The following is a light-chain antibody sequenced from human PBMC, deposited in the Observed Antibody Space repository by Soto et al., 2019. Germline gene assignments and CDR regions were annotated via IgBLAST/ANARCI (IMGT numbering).Light chain of an antibody. Sequence: DMQMTQSPSSLSASVGDRVTSACRPTQSISSYLNWYQQKPGKAPKLLIYAASSLQSGVPSRFSGSGSGTDFTLTISSLQPEDFATYYCQQYYSYPFTFGPGTKVDIK. CDR1: QSISSY. J-gene: IGKJ3*01. CDR2: AAS. CDR3: QQYYSYPFT. V-gene: IGKV1-39*01.